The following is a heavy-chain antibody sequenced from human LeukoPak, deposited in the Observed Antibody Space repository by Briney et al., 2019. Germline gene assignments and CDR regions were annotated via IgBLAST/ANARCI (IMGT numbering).Heavy chain of an antibody. D-gene: IGHD3-3*01. J-gene: IGHJ6*03. V-gene: IGHV4-61*01. CDR2: IYYSGST. CDR1: GGSISSSSYY. Sequence: SETLSLTCTVSGGSISSSSYYWGWIRQPPGKGLEWIGYIYYSGSTNYNPSLKSRVTISVDTSKNQFSLKLSSVTAADTAVYYRARDGGKIFGVVYYYYMDVWDKGTTVTVSS. CDR3: ARDGGKIFGVVYYYYMDV.